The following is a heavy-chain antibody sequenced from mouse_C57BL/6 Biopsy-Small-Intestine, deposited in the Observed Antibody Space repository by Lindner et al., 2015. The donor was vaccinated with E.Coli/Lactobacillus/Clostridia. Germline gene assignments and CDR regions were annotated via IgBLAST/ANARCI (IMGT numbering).Heavy chain of an antibody. CDR3: AREVPGTTNFNY. CDR1: GYIFTNYY. CDR2: IDPNGGNT. D-gene: IGHD4-1*01. J-gene: IGHJ4*01. Sequence: SVKVSCKASGYIFTNYYMHWVRQAPGQGLEWMGGIDPNGGNTDYAQTFQGRVTITRDTSSSTVYMELSSLRSDDTAVYYCAREVPGTTNFNYWGQGTLVTVSS. V-gene: IGHV1S14*01.